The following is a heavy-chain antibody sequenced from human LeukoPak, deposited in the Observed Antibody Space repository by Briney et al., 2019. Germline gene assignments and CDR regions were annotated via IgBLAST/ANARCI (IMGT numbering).Heavy chain of an antibody. D-gene: IGHD6-19*01. Sequence: ASVKVSCKASGYTFTSYYIHWVRQAPGQGLEWMGVINVSGGGTTYAQRFQGRVTMTEDTSTDTAYMELSSLRSEDTAVYYCATGIVAGTPRFGYWGQGTLVTVSS. CDR3: ATGIVAGTPRFGY. CDR2: INVSGGGT. CDR1: GYTFTSYY. J-gene: IGHJ4*02. V-gene: IGHV1-46*01.